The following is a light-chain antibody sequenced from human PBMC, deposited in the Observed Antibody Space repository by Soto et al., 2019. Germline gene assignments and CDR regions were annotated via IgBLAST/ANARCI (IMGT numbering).Light chain of an antibody. CDR3: QQYNNWPWT. Sequence: EIVLTQSPGTLSLSPGERATLSCRASQSVTSSYLAWYQQKPGQGPRLLIYGASSRATGIPDRFSGSGSGTEFTLTISSLQSEDFAVYYCQQYNNWPWTFGQGTKVDIK. V-gene: IGKV3-20*01. CDR1: QSVTSSY. J-gene: IGKJ1*01. CDR2: GAS.